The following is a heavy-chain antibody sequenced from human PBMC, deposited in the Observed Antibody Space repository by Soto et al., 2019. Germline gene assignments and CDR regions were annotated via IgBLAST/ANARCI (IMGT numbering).Heavy chain of an antibody. CDR1: GFTFSSYA. V-gene: IGHV3-23*01. CDR2: ISGSGGST. D-gene: IGHD2-15*01. Sequence: GGSLRLSCAASGFTFSSYAMSWVRQAPGKGLEWVSAISGSGGSTYYADSVKGRFTISRDNSKNTLYLQMNSLRAEDTAVYYCAKDSVGVVVAVWSYGMDVWGQGTTVTVSS. J-gene: IGHJ6*02. CDR3: AKDSVGVVVAVWSYGMDV.